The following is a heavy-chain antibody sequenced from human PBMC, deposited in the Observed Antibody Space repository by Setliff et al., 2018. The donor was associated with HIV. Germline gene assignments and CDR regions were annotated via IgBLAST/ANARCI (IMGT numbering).Heavy chain of an antibody. Sequence: PSETLSLTCAVYGGSFSGYCWSWIRQPPGKGLEWIGEMQHSGRTNYNPSLRSRVTTSVDTSKNQFSLKLSSVTAADTAVYYCARDYDNSPTRYFDLWGRGTLVTVSS. CDR3: ARDYDNSPTRYFDL. D-gene: IGHD3-22*01. CDR1: GGSFSGYC. J-gene: IGHJ2*01. CDR2: MQHSGRT. V-gene: IGHV4-34*01.